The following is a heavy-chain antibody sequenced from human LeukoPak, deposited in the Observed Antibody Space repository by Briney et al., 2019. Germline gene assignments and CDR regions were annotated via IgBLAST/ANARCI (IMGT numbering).Heavy chain of an antibody. D-gene: IGHD3-10*01. J-gene: IGHJ4*02. V-gene: IGHV3-23*01. Sequence: PGGSLRLSCAASGFTFSSYAMSWVRQAPGKGLEWVSFISDSGGSTYYADSVKGRFTVSRDSSKNTLYLQMNSLRAEDTAVYYCAKVYGSGSYNSFDYWGQGTLVTVSS. CDR3: AKVYGSGSYNSFDY. CDR1: GFTFSSYA. CDR2: ISDSGGST.